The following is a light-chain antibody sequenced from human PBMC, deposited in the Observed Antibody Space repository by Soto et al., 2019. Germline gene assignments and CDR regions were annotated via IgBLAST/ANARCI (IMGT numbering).Light chain of an antibody. CDR1: QIISPW. CDR3: QQYNNYLYT. Sequence: DIQMTQSPSTLSASVGDSVTITCRASQIISPWLAWYQQKPGKAPKLLIYDASSLESGVPSRFSGSVSGTEFSLTISSLQPDDFATYYCQQYNNYLYTFGQGTKLEIK. CDR2: DAS. J-gene: IGKJ2*01. V-gene: IGKV1-5*01.